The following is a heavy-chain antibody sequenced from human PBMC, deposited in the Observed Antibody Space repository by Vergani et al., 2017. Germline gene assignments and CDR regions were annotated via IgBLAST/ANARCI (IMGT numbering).Heavy chain of an antibody. D-gene: IGHD3-9*01. Sequence: EVQLVESGGGLVQPGGSLRLSCAASGFTFSSYSMNWVRQAPGKGLEWVSSITSSSTYIYYADSVKGRFTISRDNAKNSLYLQMNSLRAEDTAVYYCAGDWNYDILTGYYNRGLDYWGQGTLVTVSS. CDR1: GFTFSSYS. CDR3: AGDWNYDILTGYYNRGLDY. V-gene: IGHV3-21*01. J-gene: IGHJ4*02. CDR2: ITSSSTYI.